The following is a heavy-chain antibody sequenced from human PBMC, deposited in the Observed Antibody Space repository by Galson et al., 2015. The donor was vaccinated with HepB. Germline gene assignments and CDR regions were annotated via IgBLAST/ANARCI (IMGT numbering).Heavy chain of an antibody. V-gene: IGHV1-8*01. D-gene: IGHD6-19*01. CDR2: MNPNSGNT. Sequence: SVKVSCKASGYTFTSYDINWVRQATGQGLEWMGWMNPNSGNTGYAQKFQGRVTMTRNTSISTAYMELSSLRSEDTAVYYCARAPVYSSGWSWFDPWGQGTLVTVSS. CDR1: GYTFTSYD. CDR3: ARAPVYSSGWSWFDP. J-gene: IGHJ5*02.